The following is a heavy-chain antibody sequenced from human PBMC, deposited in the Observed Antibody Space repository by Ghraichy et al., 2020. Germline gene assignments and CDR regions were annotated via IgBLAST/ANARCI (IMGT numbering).Heavy chain of an antibody. Sequence: SETLSLTCTVSGGSISSGGYYWSWIRQHPGKGLEWIGYIYYSGSTYYNTSLKSRVTISVDMSKNQFSLKLNSVTAADTSVYYCARASGYCSGGSCYCFDYWGQGTLVTVSS. CDR3: ARASGYCSGGSCYCFDY. V-gene: IGHV4-31*03. J-gene: IGHJ4*02. D-gene: IGHD2-15*01. CDR1: GGSISSGGYY. CDR2: IYYSGST.